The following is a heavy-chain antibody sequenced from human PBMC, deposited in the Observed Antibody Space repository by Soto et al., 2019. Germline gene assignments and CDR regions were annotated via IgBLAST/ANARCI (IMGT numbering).Heavy chain of an antibody. Sequence: ASVKVSCKASGGTFSSYVISWIRESAGQGLEWMGGIMPIFGTPNYAQKFKGRVTITADESTSTAYMELNGLRSDDTAVYYCARVHGSGICYFVDPWGQGALVTVCS. CDR1: GGTFSSYV. CDR2: IMPIFGTP. J-gene: IGHJ5*02. CDR3: ARVHGSGICYFVDP. V-gene: IGHV1-69*13. D-gene: IGHD3-10*01.